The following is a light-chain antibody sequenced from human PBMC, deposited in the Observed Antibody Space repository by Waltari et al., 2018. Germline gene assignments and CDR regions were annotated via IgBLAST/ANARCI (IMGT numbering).Light chain of an antibody. V-gene: IGLV1-47*01. CDR2: RNN. CDR1: SSSINY. Sequence: QPVLTQPPSASGTPGQRVTISCSGSSSSINYVYWYQQLQGTAPKLLLYRNNQRPSGVPDRFSGSNSGTSASLAISSLRSEDEAHYYCAGWDDSLGGWVFGGGTKLTVL. J-gene: IGLJ3*02. CDR3: AGWDDSLGGWV.